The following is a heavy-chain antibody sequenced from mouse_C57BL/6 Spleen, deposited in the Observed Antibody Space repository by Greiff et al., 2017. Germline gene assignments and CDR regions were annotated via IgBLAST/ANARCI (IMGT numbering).Heavy chain of an antibody. CDR2: ISSGSSTI. CDR1: GFTFSDYG. D-gene: IGHD2-4*01. Sequence: EVQVVESGGGLVKPGGSLKLSCAASGFTFSDYGMHWVRQAPEKGLEWVAYISSGSSTIYYADTVKGRFTISRDNAKTTLFLQLTSLRSEDTAMYYCASDYDYDGNAMDYWGQGTSVTVSS. J-gene: IGHJ4*01. V-gene: IGHV5-17*01. CDR3: ASDYDYDGNAMDY.